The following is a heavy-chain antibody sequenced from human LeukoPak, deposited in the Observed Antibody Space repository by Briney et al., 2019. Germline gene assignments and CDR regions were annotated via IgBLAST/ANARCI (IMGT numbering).Heavy chain of an antibody. J-gene: IGHJ4*02. CDR1: GFTFSSYS. CDR3: AREGGYDILLDY. CDR2: ISSSSSYI. V-gene: IGHV3-21*01. D-gene: IGHD3-9*01. Sequence: GGSLRLPCAASGFTFSSYSMNWVRQAPGKGLEWVSSISSSSSYIYYADSVKGRFTISRDNAKNSLYLQMNSLRAEDTAVYYCAREGGYDILLDYWGQGTLVTVSS.